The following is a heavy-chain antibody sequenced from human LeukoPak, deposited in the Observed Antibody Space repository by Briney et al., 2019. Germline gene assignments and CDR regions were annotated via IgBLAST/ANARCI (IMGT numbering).Heavy chain of an antibody. CDR3: ASFRWGVGFEY. Sequence: SETLSLTCAVYGGSFSGYYWCCIRQTPGKGLEWIGEINHSGSTNYNPSLKSRLTMSVDTSKNQFSLKLNSLTAADTAVYYCASFRWGVGFEYWGQGTLVTVSS. CDR1: GGSFSGYY. J-gene: IGHJ4*02. V-gene: IGHV4-34*01. D-gene: IGHD3-16*01. CDR2: INHSGST.